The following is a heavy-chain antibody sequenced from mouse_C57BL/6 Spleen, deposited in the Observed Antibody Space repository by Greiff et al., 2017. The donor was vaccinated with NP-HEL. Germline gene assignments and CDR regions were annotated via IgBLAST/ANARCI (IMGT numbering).Heavy chain of an antibody. CDR1: GFTFSDYY. CDR3: ARAPLDSSASFDY. CDR2: INYDGSST. J-gene: IGHJ2*01. Sequence: EVMLVESEGGLVQPGSSMKLSCTASGFTFSDYYMAWVRQVPEKGLEWVANINYDGSSTYYLDSLKSRFIISRDNAKNILYLQMSSLKSEDTATYYCARAPLDSSASFDYWGQGTTLTVSS. V-gene: IGHV5-16*01. D-gene: IGHD3-2*02.